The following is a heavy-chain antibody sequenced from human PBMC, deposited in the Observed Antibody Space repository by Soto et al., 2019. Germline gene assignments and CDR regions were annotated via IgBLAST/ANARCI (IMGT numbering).Heavy chain of an antibody. Sequence: SVKVSCKASGGTFSSYAIIWVRQAPGQGLEWMGGIIPIFGTANYAQKFQGRVTITADESTSTAYMELSSLRSEDTAVYYCARSPIVVVTATAFWDYWGQGTLVTVSS. D-gene: IGHD2-21*02. CDR2: IIPIFGTA. V-gene: IGHV1-69*13. J-gene: IGHJ4*02. CDR3: ARSPIVVVTATAFWDY. CDR1: GGTFSSYA.